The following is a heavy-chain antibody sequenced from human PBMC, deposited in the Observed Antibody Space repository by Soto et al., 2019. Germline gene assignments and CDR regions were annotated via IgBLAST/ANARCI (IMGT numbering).Heavy chain of an antibody. D-gene: IGHD5-18*01. CDR1: GGSVSSNSYS. Sequence: SETLSLTCTISGGSVSSNSYSWGWVRQSPGQGLEWIGTIYSNDNTHYTPSLLSRVTISVDTSKNEFSLRLNSVTAAYTAVYYCSRDRGFTYGPIDYWGQGTLVTVSS. CDR3: SRDRGFTYGPIDY. V-gene: IGHV4-39*02. J-gene: IGHJ4*02. CDR2: IYSNDNT.